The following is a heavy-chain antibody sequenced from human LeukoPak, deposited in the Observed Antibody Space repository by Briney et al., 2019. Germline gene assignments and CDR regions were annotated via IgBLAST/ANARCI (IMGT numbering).Heavy chain of an antibody. D-gene: IGHD4-17*01. J-gene: IGHJ3*02. CDR1: GYTFTSYY. CDR3: ARGRLTTIDTDAFDI. V-gene: IGHV1-46*01. CDR2: INPSGGST. Sequence: ASVKVSCKASGYTFTSYYMHWVRQAPGQGLEWMGIINPSGGSTSYAQKFQGRVTMTRDMSTSTVYMELSSLRSEDTAVYYCARGRLTTIDTDAFDIWGQGTMVTVSS.